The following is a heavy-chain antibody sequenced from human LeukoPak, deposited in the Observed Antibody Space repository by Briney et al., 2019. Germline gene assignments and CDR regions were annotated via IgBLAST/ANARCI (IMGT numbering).Heavy chain of an antibody. CDR1: GFTFTTYE. Sequence: GGSLRLSGAASGFTFTTYEMDWVRQAPGKGLEWISYISASGSSVYYADSVRGRFTISRDNAKNSLYLQMNSLRADDTAIYYCVRAGVEGSYSAYWGQGTLVTVSS. V-gene: IGHV3-48*03. D-gene: IGHD3-10*01. J-gene: IGHJ4*02. CDR2: ISASGSSV. CDR3: VRAGVEGSYSAY.